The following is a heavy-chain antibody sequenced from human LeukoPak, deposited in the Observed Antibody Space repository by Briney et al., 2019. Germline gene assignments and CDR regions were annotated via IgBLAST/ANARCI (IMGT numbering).Heavy chain of an antibody. D-gene: IGHD3-3*01. CDR2: ISWNSGSI. J-gene: IGHJ4*02. CDR3: AKENDFWSGFDY. V-gene: IGHV3-9*03. CDR1: GFTFDDYA. Sequence: GGSLRLSCAASGFTFDDYAMHWVRQAPGKGLEWVSGISWNSGSIGYADSVKGRFTISRDNAKNSLYLQMNSLRAEDMALYYCAKENDFWSGFDYWGQGTLVTVSS.